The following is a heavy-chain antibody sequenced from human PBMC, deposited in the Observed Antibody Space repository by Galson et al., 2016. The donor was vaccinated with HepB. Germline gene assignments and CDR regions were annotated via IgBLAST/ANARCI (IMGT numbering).Heavy chain of an antibody. V-gene: IGHV4-4*07. J-gene: IGHJ6*03. CDR2: ILTSGST. Sequence: SETLSLTCTVSGGSISSHYWSWIRQPAGKGLEWIGRILTSGSTNYNPSLKSRVTMSADTSKNQFSLSLSSVTAADTAVYFCASVGGDDFWNGFYTYYYDMDVWGKGTTVTVSS. D-gene: IGHD3-3*01. CDR3: ASVGGDDFWNGFYTYYYDMDV. CDR1: GGSISSHY.